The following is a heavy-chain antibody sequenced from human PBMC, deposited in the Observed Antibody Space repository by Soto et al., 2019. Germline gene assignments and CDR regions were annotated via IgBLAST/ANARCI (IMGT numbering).Heavy chain of an antibody. J-gene: IGHJ4*02. V-gene: IGHV1-46*02. Sequence: QVHLVQSGAEVKKPGASVKLSCKASDYNFNKYYVDWVRQAPGQGPAWVGIMKASDGDTTYAQKFLGRVTMTRDTATSTAYMELSSLRAEDTAVYFCARGLAPDVVTARDSWGQGTLVTVSS. CDR2: MKASDGDT. D-gene: IGHD2-21*02. CDR1: DYNFNKYY. CDR3: ARGLAPDVVTARDS.